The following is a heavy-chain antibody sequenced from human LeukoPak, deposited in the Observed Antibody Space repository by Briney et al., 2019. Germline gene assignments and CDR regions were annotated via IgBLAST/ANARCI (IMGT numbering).Heavy chain of an antibody. J-gene: IGHJ4*02. Sequence: GGSLRLSCAASGFTFKSYNMNWVRQAPGKGLEWVSSISSSSSYIYYADSVKGRFTISRDNAKYSLYLQMNSLRAEDTAVYYCARESGYSGYNRFDYWGQGTLVTVSS. D-gene: IGHD1-14*01. CDR2: ISSSSSYI. V-gene: IGHV3-21*01. CDR1: GFTFKSYN. CDR3: ARESGYSGYNRFDY.